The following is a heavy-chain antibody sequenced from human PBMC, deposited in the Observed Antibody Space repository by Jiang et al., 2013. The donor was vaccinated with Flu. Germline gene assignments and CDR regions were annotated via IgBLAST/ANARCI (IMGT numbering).Heavy chain of an antibody. D-gene: IGHD3-3*01. Sequence: AISGDSVSSNSAAWNWIGQSPSRGLEWLGRTYYRSKWYNDYAVSVKSRITINPDTSKSQFSLQLNSVTPEDTAVYYCARELYYDFWSGFQDYWGQGTLVTVSS. CDR3: ARELYYDFWSGFQDY. CDR2: TYYRSKWYN. V-gene: IGHV6-1*01. CDR1: GDSVSSNSAA. J-gene: IGHJ4*02.